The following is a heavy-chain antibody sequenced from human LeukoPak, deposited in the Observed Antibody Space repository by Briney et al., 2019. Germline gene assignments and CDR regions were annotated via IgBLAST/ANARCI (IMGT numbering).Heavy chain of an antibody. V-gene: IGHV1-69*13. D-gene: IGHD1-26*01. J-gene: IGHJ4*02. CDR2: IIPIFGTA. CDR3: ARKLMGATLD. Sequence: ASVKVSCKASGGTFSSYAISWVRQAPGQGLEWMGGIIPIFGTANYAQKFQGRVTITADESTSTAYMELSSLRSEDTAVYYCARKLMGATLDWGQGTLVTVSS. CDR1: GGTFSSYA.